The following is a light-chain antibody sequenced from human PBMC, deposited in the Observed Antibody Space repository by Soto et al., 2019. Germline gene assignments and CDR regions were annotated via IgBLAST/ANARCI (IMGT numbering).Light chain of an antibody. Sequence: DIQMTQSPSSLSASVGDRVTITCQASQDIKNYLYWYQQKPGKAPNLLIYDASKLKTGVPSRLSGAGSGTHFTLTTSSLQPKDVATYYRLQYDHLPPLSLGGGTKVQI. V-gene: IGKV1-33*01. J-gene: IGKJ4*01. CDR3: LQYDHLPPLS. CDR1: QDIKNY. CDR2: DAS.